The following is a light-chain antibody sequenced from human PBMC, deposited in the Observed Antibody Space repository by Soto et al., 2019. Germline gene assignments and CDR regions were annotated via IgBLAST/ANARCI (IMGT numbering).Light chain of an antibody. CDR2: AAS. J-gene: IGKJ5*01. V-gene: IGKV1D-16*01. Sequence: DIQMTKSPSLLTASVGDRVSTTCLASQGISSWLAWYQQKPEKALKSLIYAASSLQSGVPSRFSGSGSGTDFTLTISSLQPEDFAVYYCQQRSNWPSITFGQGTRLEI. CDR1: QGISSW. CDR3: QQRSNWPSIT.